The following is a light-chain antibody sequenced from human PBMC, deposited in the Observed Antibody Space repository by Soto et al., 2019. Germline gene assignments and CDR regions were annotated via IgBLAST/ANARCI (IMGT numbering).Light chain of an antibody. CDR2: DAS. CDR3: QQYSFYST. CDR1: QTISNR. J-gene: IGKJ1*01. V-gene: IGKV1-5*01. Sequence: DIQMTQSPSTLSASVEDTVTITCRASQTISNRLAWYQQKPGKAPQLLVYDASSLVGGAPSRVSGSGSGTEFTLTISSLQPDDFATYYCQQYSFYSTVGQGTTVE.